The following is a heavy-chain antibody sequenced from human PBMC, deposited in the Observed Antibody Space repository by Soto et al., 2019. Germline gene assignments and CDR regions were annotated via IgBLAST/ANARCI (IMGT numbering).Heavy chain of an antibody. J-gene: IGHJ5*02. V-gene: IGHV1-24*01. CDR3: ATRPPTGFWFDP. D-gene: IGHD6-25*01. Sequence: ASVKVSCKTSGYIFINYYIHWVRQAPGQGLEWVALFNPEDGETIYAQKFQGRVTMTEDTSTDTAYMELSSLRSEDTAVYYCATRPPTGFWFDPWGQGTLVTVSS. CDR2: FNPEDGET. CDR1: GYIFINYY.